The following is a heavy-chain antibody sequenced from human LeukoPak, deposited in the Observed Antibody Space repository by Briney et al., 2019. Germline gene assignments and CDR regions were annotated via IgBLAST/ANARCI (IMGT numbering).Heavy chain of an antibody. Sequence: SETLSLTCTVSGGSISSSSYYWGWIRQPPGKGLEWIGSIYYSGTTNYNPSLKSRLTISIDTSRTQFSLKLSSVTAADTAVYYCATSYYGSGTYYNWFDPWGQGTLVTVSS. D-gene: IGHD3-10*01. CDR2: IYYSGTT. CDR1: GGSISSSSYY. J-gene: IGHJ5*02. V-gene: IGHV4-39*07. CDR3: ATSYYGSGTYYNWFDP.